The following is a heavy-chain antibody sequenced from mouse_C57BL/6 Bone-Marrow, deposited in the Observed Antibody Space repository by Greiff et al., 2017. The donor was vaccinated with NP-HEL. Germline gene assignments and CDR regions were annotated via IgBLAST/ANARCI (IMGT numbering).Heavy chain of an antibody. CDR2: INPGSGGT. V-gene: IGHV1-54*01. D-gene: IGHD1-1*01. CDR1: GYAFTNYL. J-gene: IGHJ1*03. Sequence: VQLQQSGAELVRPGTSVKVSCKASGYAFTNYLIEWVKQRPGQDLEWIGVINPGSGGTNYNEKFKGKATLTADKSSSTAYMQLSSLTSEDSAVYFCARRGYYGSSPWYFDVWGTGTTVTVSS. CDR3: ARRGYYGSSPWYFDV.